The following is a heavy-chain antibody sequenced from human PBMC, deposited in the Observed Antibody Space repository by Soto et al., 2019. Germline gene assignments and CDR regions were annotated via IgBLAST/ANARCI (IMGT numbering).Heavy chain of an antibody. D-gene: IGHD6-13*01. CDR1: GFTFSSYG. V-gene: IGHV3-30*18. CDR2: ISYDGSNK. CDR3: AKSCGYELDSSSWYYYYGMDV. Sequence: GGSLRLSCAASGFTFSSYGMHWVRQAPGKGLEWVAVISYDGSNKYYADSVKGRFTISRDNSKNTLYLQMNSLRAEDTAVYYCAKSCGYELDSSSWYYYYGMDVWGQGTTVTVSS. J-gene: IGHJ6*02.